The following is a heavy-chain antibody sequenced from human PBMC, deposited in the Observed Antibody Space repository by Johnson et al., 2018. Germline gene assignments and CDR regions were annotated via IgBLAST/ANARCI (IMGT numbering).Heavy chain of an antibody. V-gene: IGHV4-59*01. Sequence: QVQLQESGPGLVKPSETLSLTCTVSGGSISSYYWSWIRQPPGKGLEWIGYISYSGSTNYNPSLKSRVTISVDTSQNQFSLKLGSVTAADTAVYYCAKGGTLTTVSFQHWGQGTLVTVSS. CDR1: GGSISSYY. CDR2: ISYSGST. D-gene: IGHD4-11*01. CDR3: AKGGTLTTVSFQH. J-gene: IGHJ1*01.